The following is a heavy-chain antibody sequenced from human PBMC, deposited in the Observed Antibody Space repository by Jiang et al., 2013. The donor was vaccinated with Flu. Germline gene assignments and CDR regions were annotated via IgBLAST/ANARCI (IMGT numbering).Heavy chain of an antibody. CDR1: GASVSSHY. J-gene: IGHJ6*02. D-gene: IGHD2-2*02. Sequence: LLKPSETLSLTCNVSGASVSSHYWTWVRQPAGKGLEWIGRVHASGSTNLNPSLKSRATLSLDTSKNHLSLRLTSVTDADTALYFCARYCSTSSCYKGSGLDVWGQGDHSHRLL. CDR3: ARYCSTSSCYKGSGLDV. CDR2: VHASGST. V-gene: IGHV4-4*07.